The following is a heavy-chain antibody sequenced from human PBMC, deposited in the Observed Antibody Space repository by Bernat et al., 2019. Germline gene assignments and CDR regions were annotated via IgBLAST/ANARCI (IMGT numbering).Heavy chain of an antibody. Sequence: QVQLVESGGGVVQPGRSLRLSCAASGFTFSSYGMHWVRQAPGKGLEWVAVIWYDGSNKYYVDSVKGRFTISRDNSKNTLYLQMNSLRAEDTAVYYCARDGGYCSGGSCYVDDYGGFDYWGQGTLVTVSS. V-gene: IGHV3-33*01. D-gene: IGHD2-15*01. CDR3: ARDGGYCSGGSCYVDDYGGFDY. CDR1: GFTFSSYG. CDR2: IWYDGSNK. J-gene: IGHJ4*02.